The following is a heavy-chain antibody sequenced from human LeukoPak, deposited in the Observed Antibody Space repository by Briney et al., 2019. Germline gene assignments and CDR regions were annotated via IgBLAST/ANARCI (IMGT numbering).Heavy chain of an antibody. V-gene: IGHV1-46*01. CDR2: INPSGGST. CDR3: ARREIVEDAFDI. D-gene: IGHD1-26*01. Sequence: ASVKVSCKASGYTFTSYYMHWLRQAPGQGLEWMGIINPSGGSTSYAQKFQGRVTMTRDTSTSTVHMELSSLRSEDTAVYYCARREIVEDAFDIWGQGTMVTVSS. J-gene: IGHJ3*02. CDR1: GYTFTSYY.